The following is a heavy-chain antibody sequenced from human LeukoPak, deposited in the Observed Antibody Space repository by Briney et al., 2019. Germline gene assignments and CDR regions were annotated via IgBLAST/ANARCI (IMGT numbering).Heavy chain of an antibody. V-gene: IGHV3-21*01. J-gene: IGHJ4*02. CDR1: GFTFSSYA. CDR2: ISSSSSYI. D-gene: IGHD3-22*01. CDR3: ARPEQYYYDSSGYSH. Sequence: GGSLRLSCAASGFTFSSYAMSWVRQAPGKGLEWASSISSSSSYIYYADSVKGRFTISRDNAKNSLYLQMNSLRAEDTAVYYCARPEQYYYDSSGYSHWGQGTLVTVSS.